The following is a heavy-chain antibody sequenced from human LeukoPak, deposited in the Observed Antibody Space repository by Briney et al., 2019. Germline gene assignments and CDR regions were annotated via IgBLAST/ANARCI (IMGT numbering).Heavy chain of an antibody. CDR2: VYYTDKT. V-gene: IGHV4-59*01. Sequence: SETLSLTCTVSNDSFSNYYWTWIRQSPGKALEWIGYVYYTDKTHYNPSLKSRVFISADTSQNQFSLKLSSVTAADTAVYYCARSVEGYCRGGSCYYYSYYMDVWGKGTTVTVSS. D-gene: IGHD2-15*01. CDR1: NDSFSNYY. CDR3: ARSVEGYCRGGSCYYYSYYMDV. J-gene: IGHJ6*03.